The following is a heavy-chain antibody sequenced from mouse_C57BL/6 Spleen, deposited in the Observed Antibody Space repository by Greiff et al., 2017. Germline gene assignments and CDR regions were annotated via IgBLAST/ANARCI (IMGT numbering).Heavy chain of an antibody. CDR2: IDPYDSYT. J-gene: IGHJ2*01. CDR1: GYTFTSYW. CDR3: AIEATGGTGY. Sequence: QVQLQQPGAELVMPGASVKLSCKASGYTFTSYWMHWVKQRPGQGLEWIGEIDPYDSYTNYNQKFKGKTTLTVDKSSSSAYMQPSSLTSEDSAGYYGAIEATGGTGYWGQGTTLTVSS. D-gene: IGHD3-2*02. V-gene: IGHV1-69*01.